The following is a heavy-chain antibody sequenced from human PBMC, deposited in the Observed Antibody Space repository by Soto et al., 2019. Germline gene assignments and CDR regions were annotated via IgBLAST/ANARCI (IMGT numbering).Heavy chain of an antibody. V-gene: IGHV3-30*18. CDR2: ISYDGSNK. Sequence: PWGSLRISCASSGFTFSSYGMHWVRQAPGKGLDLAAVISYDGSNKYYADSVKGRFTISRDNSKNTLYLQMNSLRAEDTAVYYCAKDPTLRFLEWLLADSYYYGMDVWGQGTTVTVSS. D-gene: IGHD3-3*01. CDR3: AKDPTLRFLEWLLADSYYYGMDV. CDR1: GFTFSSYG. J-gene: IGHJ6*01.